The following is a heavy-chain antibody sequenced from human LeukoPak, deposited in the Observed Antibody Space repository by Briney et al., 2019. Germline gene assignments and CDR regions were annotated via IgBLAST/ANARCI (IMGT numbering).Heavy chain of an antibody. CDR1: GFTFSSYW. CDR3: TRTYYYDSRDYFDY. CDR2: IKTDGSNT. Sequence: GGSLRLSCAASGFTFSSYWMHWVRHAPGKGVVWVSRIKTDGSNTVYADNVKGRFTISRDNAKNTLYLQMNSLRVEDTAVYYCTRTYYYDSRDYFDYWGQGALVTVSS. J-gene: IGHJ4*02. D-gene: IGHD3-22*01. V-gene: IGHV3-74*01.